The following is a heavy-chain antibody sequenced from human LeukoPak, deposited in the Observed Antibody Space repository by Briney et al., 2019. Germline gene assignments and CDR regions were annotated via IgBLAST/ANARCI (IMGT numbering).Heavy chain of an antibody. CDR2: IRSKAYGGTT. CDR1: GFTFGDYA. D-gene: IGHD6-13*01. V-gene: IGHV3-49*04. Sequence: GGSLRLSCTASGFTFGDYAMSWVRQAPGKGLEWVGFIRSKAYGGTTEYAASVKGRFTISRDDSKSIAYLQMNSLKTEDTAVYYCTRDLIAADPPNYYFDYWGQGTLVTVSS. J-gene: IGHJ4*02. CDR3: TRDLIAADPPNYYFDY.